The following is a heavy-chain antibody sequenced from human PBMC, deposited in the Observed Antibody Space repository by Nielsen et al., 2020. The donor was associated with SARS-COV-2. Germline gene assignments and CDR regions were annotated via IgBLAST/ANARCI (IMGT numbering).Heavy chain of an antibody. D-gene: IGHD2-2*01. V-gene: IGHV4-34*01. CDR1: GGSFSGYY. CDR3: ARVKYCSSTSCPRPNLYGMDV. CDR2: INHSGST. J-gene: IGHJ6*02. Sequence: SETLSLTCAVYGGSFSGYYWSWIRQPPGKGLEWIGEINHSGSTNYNPSLKSRVTISVDTSKNQFSLKLSSVTAADTAVYCCARVKYCSSTSCPRPNLYGMDVWGQGTTVTVSS.